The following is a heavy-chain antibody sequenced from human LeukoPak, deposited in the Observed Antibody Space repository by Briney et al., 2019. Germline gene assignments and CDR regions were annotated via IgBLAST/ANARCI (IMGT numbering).Heavy chain of an antibody. CDR1: GYTFTSYY. Sequence: ASVKVSCKASGYTFTSYYMHWVRQAPGQGLEWMGIINPSGGSTTYPQKFQGRVTMTEDTSTDTAYMELSSLRSEDTAVYYCATVSDYGDYNWFDPWGQGTLVTVSS. CDR2: INPSGGST. J-gene: IGHJ5*02. V-gene: IGHV1-46*01. CDR3: ATVSDYGDYNWFDP. D-gene: IGHD4-17*01.